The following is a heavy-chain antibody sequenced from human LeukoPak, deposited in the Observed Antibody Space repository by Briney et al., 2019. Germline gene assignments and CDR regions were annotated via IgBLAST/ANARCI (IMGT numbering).Heavy chain of an antibody. CDR3: ARDAFDI. CDR1: GFTFSSYS. V-gene: IGHV3-21*01. J-gene: IGHJ3*02. CDR2: ISNTNSYI. Sequence: KTGGSLRLSCAASGFTFSSYSMNWVRQAPGKGLEWVSCISNTNSYIYYADSVKGRFTISRDNAKNSLYLQMNSLRAEDTVVYYCARDAFDIWGQGTMVTVSS.